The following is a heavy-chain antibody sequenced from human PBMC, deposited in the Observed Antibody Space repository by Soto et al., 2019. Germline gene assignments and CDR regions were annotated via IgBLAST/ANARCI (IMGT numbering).Heavy chain of an antibody. V-gene: IGHV5-51*01. CDR1: GYSFTTYW. CDR3: ARSWDYGDNYYYYGMDV. D-gene: IGHD4-17*01. CDR2: IYPGDSDT. J-gene: IGHJ6*02. Sequence: GESLKISCKASGYSFTTYWIGWVRQMPGKGLEWMGIIYPGDSDTKYSPSFQGQVTISADKSISTAYLHWSNLKASDSAMYYCARSWDYGDNYYYYGMDVWGQGTTVTVS.